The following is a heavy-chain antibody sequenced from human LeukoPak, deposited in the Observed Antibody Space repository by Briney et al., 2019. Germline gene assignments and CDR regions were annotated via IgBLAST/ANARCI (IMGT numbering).Heavy chain of an antibody. CDR2: IYYSGST. CDR3: AYYDSSGYSSGWFDP. Sequence: SETLSLTCAVYGGSFSGYYWSWIRQPPGKGLEWIGYIYYSGSTNYNPSLKSRVTISVDTSKNQFSLKLSSVTAADTAVYYCAYYDSSGYSSGWFDPWGQGTLDTVSS. CDR1: GGSFSGYY. D-gene: IGHD3-22*01. V-gene: IGHV4-59*01. J-gene: IGHJ5*02.